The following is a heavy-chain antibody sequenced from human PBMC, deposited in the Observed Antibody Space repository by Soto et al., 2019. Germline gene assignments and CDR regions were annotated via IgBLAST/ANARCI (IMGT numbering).Heavy chain of an antibody. J-gene: IGHJ4*02. D-gene: IGHD5-18*01. CDR3: TTAPRPLVDTAMADFDY. CDR1: GFTFSNAW. CDR2: IKSKTDGGTT. V-gene: IGHV3-15*01. Sequence: GGSLRLSCAASGFTFSNAWMSWVRQAPGKGLEWVGRIKSKTDGGTTDYAAPVKGRFTISRDDSKNTLYLQMNSLKTEDPAVYYCTTAPRPLVDTAMADFDYWGQGTLVTVSS.